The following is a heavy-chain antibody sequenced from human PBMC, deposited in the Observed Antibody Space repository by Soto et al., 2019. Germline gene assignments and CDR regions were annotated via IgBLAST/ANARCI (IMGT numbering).Heavy chain of an antibody. Sequence: GGSLRLSCVASGFTYRDYWMAWVRQVPGRGLEWVAYMNPDGSQTFYVDSVKGRFTISRDNAKNSLYLQIASLRVEDTAVYYCAREPRVLSYWGQGTLVTVSS. V-gene: IGHV3-7*01. CDR1: GFTYRDYW. D-gene: IGHD3-10*01. CDR3: AREPRVLSY. J-gene: IGHJ1*01. CDR2: MNPDGSQT.